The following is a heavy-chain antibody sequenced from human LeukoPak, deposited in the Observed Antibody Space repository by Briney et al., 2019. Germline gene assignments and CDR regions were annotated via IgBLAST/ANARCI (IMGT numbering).Heavy chain of an antibody. J-gene: IGHJ5*02. CDR2: INHSGST. D-gene: IGHD3-3*01. V-gene: IGHV4-34*01. CDR3: ARGLAYDFWSGYYYWFDP. Sequence: SSETLSLTCAVYGGSFSGYYWSWIRQPPGKGLEWIGEINHSGSTNYNPSLKSRATISVDTSKNQFSLKLSSVTAADTAVYYCARGLAYDFWSGYYYWFDPWGQGTLVTVSS. CDR1: GGSFSGYY.